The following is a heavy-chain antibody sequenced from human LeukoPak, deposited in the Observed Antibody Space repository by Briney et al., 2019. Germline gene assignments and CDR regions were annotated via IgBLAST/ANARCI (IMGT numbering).Heavy chain of an antibody. CDR1: GFTFSSYS. J-gene: IGHJ6*03. CDR2: ISSSSLYI. D-gene: IGHD3-10*01. Sequence: KPGGSLRLSCAASGFTFSSYSMNWVRQAPGKGLEWVSSISSSSLYIYYADSVKGRFTISRDNAENSLYLQMNSLRAEDTAVYYCASWGSGRRQYYYYYMDVWGKGTTVTVSS. CDR3: ASWGSGRRQYYYYYMDV. V-gene: IGHV3-21*01.